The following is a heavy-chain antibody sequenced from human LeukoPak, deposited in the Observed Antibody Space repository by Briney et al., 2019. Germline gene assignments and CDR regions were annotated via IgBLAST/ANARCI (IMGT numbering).Heavy chain of an antibody. CDR2: ISYDGSNK. Sequence: GGSLRLSCAASGFTFSSYGMHWVRQAPGKGLEWVAVISYDGSNKYYADSAKGRFTISRDNSKNTLYLQMNSLRAEDTAVYYCAKAWSHYYYYGMDVWGQGTTVTVSS. J-gene: IGHJ6*02. D-gene: IGHD3-3*01. CDR3: AKAWSHYYYYGMDV. CDR1: GFTFSSYG. V-gene: IGHV3-30*18.